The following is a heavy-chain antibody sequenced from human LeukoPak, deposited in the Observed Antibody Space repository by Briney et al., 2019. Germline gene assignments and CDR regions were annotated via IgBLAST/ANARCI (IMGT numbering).Heavy chain of an antibody. CDR1: GGSISISSYY. D-gene: IGHD2-2*01. J-gene: IGHJ5*02. CDR3: ARHRVSFHWFDP. CDR2: VYYSGST. V-gene: IGHV4-39*01. Sequence: SETLSLTCTVSGGSISISSYYWVWIRQPPGKGLEWIGSVYYSGSTYYNPSLKSRVTISVGTSKNQFSLRLSSVTAANTAVYYCARHRVSFHWFDPWGQGTLVTVSS.